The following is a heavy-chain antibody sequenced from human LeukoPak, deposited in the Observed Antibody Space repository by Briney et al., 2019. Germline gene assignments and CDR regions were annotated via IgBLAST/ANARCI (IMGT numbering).Heavy chain of an antibody. Sequence: ASETLSLTCAVYGGSFSGYYWTWIRQPPGKGLEWIGEINHSGSSNYSPSLKGRVTISVDTSKNQFSLKLSSMTAADTAVYYCARRNPSSGWPFDYWGQGTLVTVSS. V-gene: IGHV4-34*01. J-gene: IGHJ4*02. CDR3: ARRNPSSGWPFDY. CDR2: INHSGSS. CDR1: GGSFSGYY. D-gene: IGHD6-19*01.